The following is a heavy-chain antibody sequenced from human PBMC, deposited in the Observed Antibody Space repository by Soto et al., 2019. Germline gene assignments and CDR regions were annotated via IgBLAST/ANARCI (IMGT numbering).Heavy chain of an antibody. J-gene: IGHJ6*02. Sequence: EVQLLESGGGLVQPGGSLRLSCAASGFTFTNYAMSWVRQAPGKGLEWVSAISGSGSSTYYADSVKGRFTISRDNSANTPFLQMNTLRAEDTAVYYCAYFTALNYYYGMDVWGQGTTVTVSS. V-gene: IGHV3-23*01. CDR2: ISGSGSST. D-gene: IGHD1-26*01. CDR3: AYFTALNYYYGMDV. CDR1: GFTFTNYA.